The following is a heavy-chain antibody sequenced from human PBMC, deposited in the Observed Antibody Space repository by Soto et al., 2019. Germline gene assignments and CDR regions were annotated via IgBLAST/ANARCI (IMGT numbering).Heavy chain of an antibody. Sequence: QVQLVQSGAEVKKPGASVKVSCKASGYTFTSYDINWVRQATGQGLEWMGWMNPNSGNTGYAQKFRGRVSMTRNTSISTAYMELSSLRSEDTAVYYCAREKSSGNYNDYWGQGTLVTVSS. J-gene: IGHJ4*02. D-gene: IGHD3-22*01. CDR1: GYTFTSYD. CDR3: AREKSSGNYNDY. V-gene: IGHV1-8*01. CDR2: MNPNSGNT.